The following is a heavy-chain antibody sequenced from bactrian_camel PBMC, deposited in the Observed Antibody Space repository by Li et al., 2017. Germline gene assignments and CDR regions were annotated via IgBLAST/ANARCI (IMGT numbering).Heavy chain of an antibody. CDR3: AAVRGGTYFDH. Sequence: DVQLVESGGGVVQAGGSLRLSCTVTGLTSDDYAIGWFRRTPGKEREPVAGVHLLPGGLPQYADSVKGRFAISIDYAPNTVYLQLQMNSLKPEDTAVYYCAAVRGGTYFDHWGQGTQVTVS. CDR1: GLTSDDYA. CDR2: VHLLPGGLP. J-gene: IGHJ6*01. V-gene: IGHV3S66*01.